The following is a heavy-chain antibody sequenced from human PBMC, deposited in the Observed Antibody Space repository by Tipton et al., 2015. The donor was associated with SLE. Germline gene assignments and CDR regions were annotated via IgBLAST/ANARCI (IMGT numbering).Heavy chain of an antibody. J-gene: IGHJ3*02. V-gene: IGHV3-21*04. CDR3: AKARAYSSSWSEAFDI. CDR2: ISSSSSYI. Sequence: GSLRLSCAASGFTFSSYSMNWVRQAPGKGLEWVSSISSSSSYIYYADSVKGRFTISRDNAKNSLYLQMNSLRAEDTAVYYCAKARAYSSSWSEAFDIWGQGTMVTVSS. D-gene: IGHD6-13*01. CDR1: GFTFSSYS.